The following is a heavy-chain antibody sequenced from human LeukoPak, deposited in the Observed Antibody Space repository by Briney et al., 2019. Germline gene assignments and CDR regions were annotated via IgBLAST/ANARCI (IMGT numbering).Heavy chain of an antibody. V-gene: IGHV1-18*01. Sequence: ASVKVSCKASGYTFTSYGISWVRQAPGQGVEWMGWISAYNGNTNYAQKLQGRVTMTTDTSTSTAYMELRSLRSDDTAVYYCARARYCSSTSCYNNWFDPWGQGTLVTVSS. CDR3: ARARYCSSTSCYNNWFDP. J-gene: IGHJ5*02. CDR1: GYTFTSYG. D-gene: IGHD2-2*02. CDR2: ISAYNGNT.